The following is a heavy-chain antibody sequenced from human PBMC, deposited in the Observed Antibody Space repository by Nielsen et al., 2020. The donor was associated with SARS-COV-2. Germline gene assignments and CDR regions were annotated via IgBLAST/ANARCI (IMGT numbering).Heavy chain of an antibody. CDR3: ARAAIAPGRFDY. V-gene: IGHV1-18*01. Sequence: ASVKVSCKASGYTFTSYGISWVRQAPGQGLEWMGWISAYNGNTNYAQKLQGRVTMTTDTSTSTAYMELRSLRSDDTTVYYCARAAIAPGRFDYWGQGTLVTVSS. D-gene: IGHD1-14*01. CDR1: GYTFTSYG. J-gene: IGHJ4*02. CDR2: ISAYNGNT.